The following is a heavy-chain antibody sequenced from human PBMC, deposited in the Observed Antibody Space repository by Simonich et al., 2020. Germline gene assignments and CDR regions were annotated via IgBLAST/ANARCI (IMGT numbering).Heavy chain of an antibody. Sequence: EVQLVESGGGLVQPGGSLRLSCAASGFTFSSYWMSWVRQAQGKGLEWVANIKQDGSEKYYVDSVKGRFTISRDNAKNSLYLQMNSLRAEDTAVYYCAREGIAARDAFDIWGQGTMVTVSS. V-gene: IGHV3-7*01. CDR2: IKQDGSEK. J-gene: IGHJ3*02. CDR3: AREGIAARDAFDI. D-gene: IGHD6-6*01. CDR1: GFTFSSYW.